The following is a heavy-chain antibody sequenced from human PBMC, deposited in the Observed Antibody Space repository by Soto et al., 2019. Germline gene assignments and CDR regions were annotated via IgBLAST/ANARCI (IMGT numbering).Heavy chain of an antibody. CDR2: TRNKANSYTT. V-gene: IGHV3-72*01. J-gene: IGHJ4*02. D-gene: IGHD6-6*01. CDR3: AREPYSSSSFDY. Sequence: GGSLRLSCAASGFTFSDHYMDWVRQAPGKGLEWVGRTRNKANSYTTEYAASVKGRFTISRDDSKNSLYLQMNSLKTEDTAVYYCAREPYSSSSFDYWGQGTLVTVS. CDR1: GFTFSDHY.